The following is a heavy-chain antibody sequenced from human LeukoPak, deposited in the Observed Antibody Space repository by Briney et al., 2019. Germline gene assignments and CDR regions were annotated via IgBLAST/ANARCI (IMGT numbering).Heavy chain of an antibody. CDR3: ARGRQPDC. CDR1: GGSISNYY. Sequence: SETLSLTCTVSGGSISNYYWSWIRQPPGKGLEWIGYIYYYSGSTNYNPSLKSRVTISVDTSKNQFSLKLTSVTAADTAVYYCARGRQPDCWGQGTLVTVSS. D-gene: IGHD2-2*01. J-gene: IGHJ4*02. CDR2: IYYYSGST. V-gene: IGHV4-59*08.